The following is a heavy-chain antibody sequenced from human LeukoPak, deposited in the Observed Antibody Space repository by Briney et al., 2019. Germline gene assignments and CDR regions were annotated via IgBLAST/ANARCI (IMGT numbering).Heavy chain of an antibody. J-gene: IGHJ4*02. V-gene: IGHV3-23*01. CDR3: AKGHYDSSGYYFDY. D-gene: IGHD3-22*01. CDR2: ISGSGGRT. Sequence: PGESLRLSCAASVFIFSNFAMSWVRQAPGKGLEWVSAISGSGGRTYYADSVKGRFTISRDNSKNTLSLQMNSLRAEDTAVYYCAKGHYDSSGYYFDYWGQGTLVTVSS. CDR1: VFIFSNFA.